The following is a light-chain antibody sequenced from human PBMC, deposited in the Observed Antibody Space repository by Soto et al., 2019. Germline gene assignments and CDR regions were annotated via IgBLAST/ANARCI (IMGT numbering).Light chain of an antibody. CDR1: QTISFY. CDR2: AAS. Sequence: DIQMTQSPSSLSASVGDRVTITCRASQTISFYLNWYQQKPGKAPKLLIYAASNLQSGVPSRFSASGSGTAFTLTLNSLQPEDFATYYCQQAYSTPWTFDQGTKVEIK. J-gene: IGKJ1*01. CDR3: QQAYSTPWT. V-gene: IGKV1-39*01.